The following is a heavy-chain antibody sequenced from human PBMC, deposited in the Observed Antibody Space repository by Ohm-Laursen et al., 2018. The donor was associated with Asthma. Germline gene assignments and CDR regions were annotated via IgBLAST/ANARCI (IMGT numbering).Heavy chain of an antibody. CDR1: GGTLGTSV. D-gene: IGHD2-15*01. V-gene: IGHV1-69*13. CDR2: INSVFGTS. CDR3: ARKAGSCITSNCYSLDF. J-gene: IGHJ4*02. Sequence: SVKVSCKSLGGTLGTSVIGWVRQAPGQGLEWLGGINSVFGTSTYAQKFHDRFTITADESTSTVYMTLSNLTSEDTAVYYCARKAGSCITSNCYSLDFWGQGTLVTVSS.